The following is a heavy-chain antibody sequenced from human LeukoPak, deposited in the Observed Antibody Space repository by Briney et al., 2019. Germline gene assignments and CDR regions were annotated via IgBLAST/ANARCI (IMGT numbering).Heavy chain of an antibody. CDR2: INHSGST. J-gene: IGHJ6*03. Sequence: PSETLSLTCAVYGGSFSGYYWSWIRQPPGKGLEWIGEINHSGSTNYNPSLKSRATISVDTPKNQFSLKLSSVTAADTAVYYCARGRVPAAPRGYYYYYMDVWGKGTTVTVSS. CDR1: GGSFSGYY. V-gene: IGHV4-34*01. D-gene: IGHD2-2*01. CDR3: ARGRVPAAPRGYYYYYMDV.